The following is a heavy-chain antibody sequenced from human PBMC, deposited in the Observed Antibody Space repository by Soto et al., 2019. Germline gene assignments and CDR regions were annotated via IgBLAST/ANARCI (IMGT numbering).Heavy chain of an antibody. CDR1: GGTFSSYA. CDR2: IIPIFGTA. V-gene: IGHV1-69*13. CDR3: AIVLGVPHEINWLDL. J-gene: IGHJ5*02. Sequence: ASVKVSCKASGGTFSSYAISWVRQAPGQGLEWMGGIIPIFGTANYAQKFQGRVTITADESTSTAYMELSSLRSEDTAVYYCAIVLGVPHEINWLDLWGQGPLVTLSS. D-gene: IGHD2-8*01.